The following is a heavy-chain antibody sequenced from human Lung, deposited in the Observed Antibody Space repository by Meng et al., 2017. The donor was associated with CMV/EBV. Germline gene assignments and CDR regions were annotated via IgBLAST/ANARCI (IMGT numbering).Heavy chain of an antibody. J-gene: IGHJ6*02. D-gene: IGHD3-3*01. CDR3: ASLEGFWRFEDYYYGMDV. Sequence: TFNDYYMMWIRQAPGKGLEWVSYISSGGAVEQYAESVKGRFTISRNNVKKLVFLQMNSLRAEDTAVYYCASLEGFWRFEDYYYGMDVWGQGTTVTVSS. CDR1: TFNDYY. V-gene: IGHV3-11*01. CDR2: ISSGGAVE.